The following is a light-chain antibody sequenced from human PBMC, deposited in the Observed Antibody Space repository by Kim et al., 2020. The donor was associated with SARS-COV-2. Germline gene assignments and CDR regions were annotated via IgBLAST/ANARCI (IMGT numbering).Light chain of an antibody. CDR3: ESWNSNTRV. V-gene: IGLV4-60*03. J-gene: IGLJ3*02. CDR2: LESSGTY. CDR1: SGHSGYI. Sequence: PVLTQSSSASASLGSSVKLTCTLSSGHSGYIIAWHQQQPGKAPRYLMKLESSGTYNKGSRVPDRFSGSSSGADRYLTISNLQSEDEADYYCESWNSNTRVFGGGTQLTVL.